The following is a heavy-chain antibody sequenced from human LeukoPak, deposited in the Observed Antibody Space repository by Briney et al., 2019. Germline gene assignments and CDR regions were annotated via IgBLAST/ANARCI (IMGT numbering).Heavy chain of an antibody. CDR1: GESFSGYH. CDR3: ARGSPAAVGSLDY. Sequence: SETLSLTCAVYGESFSGYHWTWIRQISGRGLEWIGEINHSGTTNYNPSVKSRVTISVDTSKNQFSLKLNPVTAADTAVYYCARGSPAAVGSLDYWGHGILVIVSS. V-gene: IGHV4-34*01. CDR2: INHSGTT. D-gene: IGHD6-13*01. J-gene: IGHJ4*01.